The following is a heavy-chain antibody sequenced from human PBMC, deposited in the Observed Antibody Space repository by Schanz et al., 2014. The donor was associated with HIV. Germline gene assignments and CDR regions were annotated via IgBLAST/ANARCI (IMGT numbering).Heavy chain of an antibody. D-gene: IGHD3-16*02. CDR3: APCRCDGELSLLRY. V-gene: IGHV1-2*02. CDR1: GGIFSYHA. CDR2: INPDNAGR. Sequence: QVQLVQSGSEVKKPGSSVKVSCKASGGIFSYHAINWVRQAPGQGLEWMGWINPDNAGRNYAQKFQGRVTMTRDTSISTAFMELSRLGSDDPAVYYCAPCRCDGELSLLRYWGQGTLVTVSS. J-gene: IGHJ4*02.